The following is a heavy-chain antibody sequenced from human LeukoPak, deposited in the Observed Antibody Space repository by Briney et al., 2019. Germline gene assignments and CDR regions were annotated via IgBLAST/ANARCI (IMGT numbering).Heavy chain of an antibody. J-gene: IGHJ4*02. CDR2: IYYSGST. D-gene: IGHD4-17*01. Sequence: SETLSLTCTVSGGSISSYYWSWIRQPPGKGLEWIGNIYYSGSTNYNPSLKSRVTISVDTSKNQFSLKLSSVTAADTAVYYCARVYGDYDIDYWGQGTLVTVSS. V-gene: IGHV4-59*12. CDR3: ARVYGDYDIDY. CDR1: GGSISSYY.